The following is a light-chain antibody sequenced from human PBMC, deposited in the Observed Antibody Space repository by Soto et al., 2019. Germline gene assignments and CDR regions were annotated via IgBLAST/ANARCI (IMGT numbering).Light chain of an antibody. CDR1: PGVNRF. V-gene: IGKV1-9*01. CDR3: QQLMCILIT. J-gene: IGKJ5*01. CDR2: AAS. Sequence: ITCWARPGVNRFLAWYQQKPGKAPKLLIYAASTFQSGVPSRFSGSGSGTEFALTISSLQPEDFATYYCQQLMCILITFGQRARLEIK.